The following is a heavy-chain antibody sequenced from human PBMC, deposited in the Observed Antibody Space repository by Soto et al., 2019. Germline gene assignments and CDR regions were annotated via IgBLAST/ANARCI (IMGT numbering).Heavy chain of an antibody. V-gene: IGHV3-30*18. D-gene: IGHD6-13*01. CDR1: GFTFSSYG. Sequence: GGSLRLSCAASGFTFSSYGMHWVRQAPGKGLEWAAVISYDGSNKYYADSVKGRFTISRDNSKNTLYLQMNSLRAEDTAVYYCAKDLIAAAGPVQHWGQGTLVTVSS. CDR2: ISYDGSNK. CDR3: AKDLIAAAGPVQH. J-gene: IGHJ1*01.